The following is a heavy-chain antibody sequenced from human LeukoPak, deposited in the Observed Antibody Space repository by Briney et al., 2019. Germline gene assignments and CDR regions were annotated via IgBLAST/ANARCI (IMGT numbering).Heavy chain of an antibody. Sequence: ASVTVSCTASGYTFTIYGISCVRQAPGQGLEWMGWIKPNSGGTNYAQMVQGRVTMTRDTSISTVYMELSRLRSDETAFYYCARDGGAGGVFDYWGQGTLVTVSS. D-gene: IGHD4-23*01. CDR3: ARDGGAGGVFDY. CDR1: GYTFTIYG. V-gene: IGHV1-2*02. J-gene: IGHJ4*02. CDR2: IKPNSGGT.